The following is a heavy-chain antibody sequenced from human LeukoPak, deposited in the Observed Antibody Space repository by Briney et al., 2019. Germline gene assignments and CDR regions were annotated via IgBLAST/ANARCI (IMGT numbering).Heavy chain of an antibody. CDR3: AKGYASGSYSTFDY. V-gene: IGHV3-23*01. J-gene: IGHJ4*02. CDR2: ISGSGGST. D-gene: IGHD3-10*01. CDR1: GFTFSSYA. Sequence: PGGSLRLSCAASGFTFSSYAMSWVRQAPGKGLEWVSTISGSGGSTYYADSVKGRFTISRDNSKNTLYLQMNSLRAEDTAVYYCAKGYASGSYSTFDYWGQGTLVTVSS.